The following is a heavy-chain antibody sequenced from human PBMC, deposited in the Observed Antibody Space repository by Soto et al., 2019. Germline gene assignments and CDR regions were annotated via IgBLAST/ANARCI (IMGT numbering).Heavy chain of an antibody. CDR2: IYYSGST. V-gene: IGHV4-59*01. D-gene: IGHD2-21*02. CDR3: ARGGVTVRRFDP. J-gene: IGHJ5*02. Sequence: SETLSLTCTVSGGSLSSYYLSWIRQPPGKGLEWIGYIYYSGSTNYNPSLKSRVTISVDTSKNQFSLKLSSVTAADTAVYYCARGGVTVRRFDPWGQGTLVTVSS. CDR1: GGSLSSYY.